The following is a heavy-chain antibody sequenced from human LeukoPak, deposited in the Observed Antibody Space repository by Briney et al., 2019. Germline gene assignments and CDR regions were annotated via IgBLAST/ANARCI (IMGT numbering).Heavy chain of an antibody. Sequence: PSESLSLTCTISGGSISSYYWSWIRQPPGKGLEWIGYVDYGGNTNYNPSLKSRVTISIETSKSLFSWKLNTMTTADTAVYYCGNTNSNPCPKSRVTISIDTSQSLFSMKRNSVTAADTAVYNCARVEVGAANRQWYGMDVWGQGTTVTGSS. D-gene: IGHD1-1*01. CDR1: GGSISSYY. CDR3: GNTNSNPCPKSRVTISIDTSQSLFSMKRNSVTAADTAVYNCARVEVGAANRQWYGMDV. V-gene: IGHV4-59*01. J-gene: IGHJ6*02. CDR2: VDYGGNT.